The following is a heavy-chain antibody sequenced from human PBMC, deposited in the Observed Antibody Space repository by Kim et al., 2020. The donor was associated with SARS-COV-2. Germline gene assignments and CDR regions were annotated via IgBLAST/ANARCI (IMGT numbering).Heavy chain of an antibody. V-gene: IGHV1-2*02. J-gene: IGHJ5*02. D-gene: IGHD6-13*01. CDR3: ARDDSSWYEEDNWFDP. CDR2: INPNSGGT. CDR1: GYTFTGYY. Sequence: ASVKVSCKASGYTFTGYYMHWVRQAPGQGLEWMGWINPNSGGTNYAQKFQGRVTMTRDTSISTAYMELSRLRSDDTAVYYCARDDSSWYEEDNWFDPWGQGTLVTVSS.